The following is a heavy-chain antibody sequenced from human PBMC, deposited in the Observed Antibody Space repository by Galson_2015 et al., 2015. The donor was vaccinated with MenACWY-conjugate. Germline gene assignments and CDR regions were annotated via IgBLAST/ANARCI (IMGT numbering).Heavy chain of an antibody. Sequence: ASGQGLEWMGIINPSGGSTTYAQKFQGRVTMTRDTSTSTVYKELSSLRSEDTAVYYCARGSSSGDYFDYWGQGTLVTVSS. J-gene: IGHJ4*02. D-gene: IGHD6-19*01. V-gene: IGHV1-46*01. CDR3: ARGSSSGDYFDY. CDR2: INPSGGST.